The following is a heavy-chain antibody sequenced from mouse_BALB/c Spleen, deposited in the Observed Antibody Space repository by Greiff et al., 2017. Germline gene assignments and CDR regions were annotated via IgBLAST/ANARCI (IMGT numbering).Heavy chain of an antibody. Sequence: EVQVVESGGGLVQPGGSRKLSCAASGFTFSSFGMHWVRQAPEKGLEWVAYISSGSSTIYYADTVKGRFTISRDNPKNTLFLQMTSLRSEDTAMYYCAREDYYGTGCADWGQGTLVTVSA. V-gene: IGHV5-17*02. J-gene: IGHJ3*01. D-gene: IGHD1-2*01. CDR2: ISSGSSTI. CDR3: AREDYYGTGCAD. CDR1: GFTFSSFG.